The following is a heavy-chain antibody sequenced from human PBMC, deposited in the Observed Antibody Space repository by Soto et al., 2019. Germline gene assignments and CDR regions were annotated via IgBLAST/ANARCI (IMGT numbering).Heavy chain of an antibody. Sequence: EVQLVESGGGLIQPGGSLRLSCAASGFSVSSNYMSWVRQAPGKGLECVSVISGGGGSTYYADSVKGRFTISRDNSKNILYLQMNSLRAEDTAVYYCVKQYSSGWGWGQGTLVTVSS. V-gene: IGHV3-53*02. D-gene: IGHD6-19*01. CDR3: VKQYSSGWG. CDR2: ISGGGGST. CDR1: GFSVSSNY. J-gene: IGHJ4*02.